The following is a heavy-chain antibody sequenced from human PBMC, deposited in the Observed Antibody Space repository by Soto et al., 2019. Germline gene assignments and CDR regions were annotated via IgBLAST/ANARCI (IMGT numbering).Heavy chain of an antibody. Sequence: GGSLRLSCAPSGFTFDDYAMHWVRQAPGKGLEWVSGISWNSGMIDYADSVKGRFTISRDSSKNTLYLQMNSLRAEDTAVYYCAKSDPSGSFNDYWGQGTLVTVSS. CDR1: GFTFDDYA. J-gene: IGHJ4*02. CDR2: ISWNSGMI. V-gene: IGHV3-9*01. D-gene: IGHD6-25*01. CDR3: AKSDPSGSFNDY.